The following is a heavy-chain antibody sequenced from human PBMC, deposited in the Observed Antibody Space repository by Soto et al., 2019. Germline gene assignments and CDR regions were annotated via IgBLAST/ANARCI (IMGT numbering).Heavy chain of an antibody. Sequence: QVQLVESGVGVVQPGRSLRLSSAASGFIFSSYTMHWVREAPGKGLEWVGVITYDGSNQYYADSVKGRFTISRDNSRNMLFLQMNSLRPDDTAVYYCARAPSGSYPEFDYWGQGTLVTVSS. V-gene: IGHV3-30-3*01. CDR3: ARAPSGSYPEFDY. J-gene: IGHJ4*02. CDR2: ITYDGSNQ. D-gene: IGHD1-26*01. CDR1: GFIFSSYT.